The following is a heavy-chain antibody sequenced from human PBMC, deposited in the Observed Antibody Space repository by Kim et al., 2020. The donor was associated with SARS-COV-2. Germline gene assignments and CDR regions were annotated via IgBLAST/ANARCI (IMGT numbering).Heavy chain of an antibody. CDR1: GFMFKNYA. D-gene: IGHD3-9*01. CDR3: VTDTALRDGFDTY. Sequence: GGSLRLSCAASGFMFKNYAMSWVRQAPGKGLEWVALISNGGSEPYYALSLKDRFTISRDNSKNTLYLQMDSLRAEDTAFYYCVTDTALRDGFDTYWGQGTLVTVSS. CDR2: ISNGGSEP. V-gene: IGHV3-33*05. J-gene: IGHJ4*02.